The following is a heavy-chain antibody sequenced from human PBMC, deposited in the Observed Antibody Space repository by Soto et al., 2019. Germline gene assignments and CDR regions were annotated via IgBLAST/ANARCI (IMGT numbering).Heavy chain of an antibody. Sequence: QITLKESGPTLVKPTQTLTLTCTFSGFSLSTSGVGVGWIRQPPGKALEWLALIYWDDDKRYSPSLKSRLTITTEGSKNQVVLTMTDMDPVDTATYYCAHSWYCRGGSCYYTYYFDYWGQGTLVTVSS. V-gene: IGHV2-5*02. D-gene: IGHD2-15*01. CDR3: AHSWYCRGGSCYYTYYFDY. CDR1: GFSLSTSGVG. J-gene: IGHJ4*01. CDR2: IYWDDDK.